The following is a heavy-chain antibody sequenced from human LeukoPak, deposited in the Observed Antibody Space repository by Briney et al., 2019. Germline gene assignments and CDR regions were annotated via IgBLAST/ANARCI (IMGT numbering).Heavy chain of an antibody. CDR3: ARDGEMGTIENYFDY. CDR1: GNSISSGDNY. J-gene: IGHJ4*02. V-gene: IGHV4-61*02. CDR2: IYTSGST. D-gene: IGHD5-24*01. Sequence: SETLSLTCTVSGNSISSGDNYWSWIRQPAGKGLEWIGRIYTSGSTHYNPSLKSRVTISVDTSKNQFSLKLSSVTAADTAVYYCARDGEMGTIENYFDYWGQGALVTVSS.